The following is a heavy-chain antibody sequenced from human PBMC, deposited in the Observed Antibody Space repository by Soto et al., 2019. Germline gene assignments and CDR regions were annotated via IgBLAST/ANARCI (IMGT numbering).Heavy chain of an antibody. Sequence: ASVKVSCKASGYTFTSYGISWVRQAPGQGLEWMGWISTYNDNTNYVQNFQGRVTMTTDTSTSTAYMELRSLRSDDTAVYYCARSFIGDIVVEDAFDIWGQGTMVTVSS. CDR3: ARSFIGDIVVEDAFDI. CDR2: ISTYNDNT. CDR1: GYTFTSYG. D-gene: IGHD2-15*01. V-gene: IGHV1-18*01. J-gene: IGHJ3*02.